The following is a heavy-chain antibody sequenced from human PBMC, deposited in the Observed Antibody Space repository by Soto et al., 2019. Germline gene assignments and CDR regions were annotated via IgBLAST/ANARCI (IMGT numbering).Heavy chain of an antibody. CDR3: ARGRIQLWFDNWFDP. J-gene: IGHJ5*02. D-gene: IGHD5-18*01. CDR1: GFTFSSYA. Sequence: QVQLVESGGGVVQPGRSLRLSCAASGFTFSSYAMHWVRQAPVKGLEWVAVISYDGSNKYYADSVKGRFTISRDNSKNTLYLQMNSLRAEDTAVYYCARGRIQLWFDNWFDPWGQGTLVTVSS. V-gene: IGHV3-30-3*01. CDR2: ISYDGSNK.